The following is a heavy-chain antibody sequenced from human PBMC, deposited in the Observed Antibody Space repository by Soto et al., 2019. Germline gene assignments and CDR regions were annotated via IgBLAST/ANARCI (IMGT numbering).Heavy chain of an antibody. CDR2: ISSSSTI. CDR1: GFTFSSYS. J-gene: IGHJ4*02. D-gene: IGHD4-4*01. V-gene: IGHV3-48*01. Sequence: EVQLVESGGGLVQPGGSLRLSCAASGFTFSSYSMNWVRQAPGKGLEWVSYISSSSTIYYADSVKGRFTISRDNAKNSLYLQMNSLRAEDTAVYYCAGSTVTTRGVNSDYWGQGTLVTVSS. CDR3: AGSTVTTRGVNSDY.